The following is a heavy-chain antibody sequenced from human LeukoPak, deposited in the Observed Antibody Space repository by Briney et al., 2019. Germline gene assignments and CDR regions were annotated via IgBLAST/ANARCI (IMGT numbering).Heavy chain of an antibody. D-gene: IGHD3-3*01. CDR2: IKEDGREK. J-gene: IGHJ3*02. V-gene: IGHV3-7*01. CDR1: GFTFSSYW. CDR3: ARDRGGGDFWSGYHDAFDI. Sequence: PGGSLRLSCAASGFTFSSYWMTWVRQAPGKGLEWVANIKEDGREKHFVDSVKGRFTISRDNARNSLYLQMNSLRAEDTAVYYCARDRGGGDFWSGYHDAFDIWGQGTMVTVSS.